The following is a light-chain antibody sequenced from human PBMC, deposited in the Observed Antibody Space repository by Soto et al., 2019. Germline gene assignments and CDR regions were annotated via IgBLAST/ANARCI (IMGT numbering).Light chain of an antibody. Sequence: DIQMTQSPSTLSASVGERATITCRTSQGIANYLAWYQQKPGNVPQILLYAASTLRSGVPSRFSGGGSGTDFTLTISRLQPGDAATYYCQKYNSSPLTFGGGTKVEIK. V-gene: IGKV1-27*01. J-gene: IGKJ4*01. CDR2: AAS. CDR3: QKYNSSPLT. CDR1: QGIANY.